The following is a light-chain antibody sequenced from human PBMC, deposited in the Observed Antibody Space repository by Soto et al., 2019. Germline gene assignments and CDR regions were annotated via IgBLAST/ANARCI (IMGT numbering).Light chain of an antibody. CDR3: QQHNGWPLT. Sequence: EIVMTQSPGTLSVSPGERVTLSCRGSQSVSSSLAWYQQEPGQAPRLLIYGASTRAPGVPARFSGSGSGTDFTFTISSLQSEDFAVYYCQQHNGWPLTFGGGTKVEIK. CDR1: QSVSSS. V-gene: IGKV3-15*01. CDR2: GAS. J-gene: IGKJ4*01.